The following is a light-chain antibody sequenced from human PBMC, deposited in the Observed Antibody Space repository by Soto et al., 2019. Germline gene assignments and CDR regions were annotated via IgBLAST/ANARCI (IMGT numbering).Light chain of an antibody. J-gene: IGLJ1*01. CDR3: ATWDASLNGDV. CDR1: SSNIGSNT. V-gene: IGLV1-44*01. CDR2: NDN. Sequence: SVLTQPPSASGTPGQRVTLSCSGSSSNIGSNTVNWYQQLPGTAPKLLIYNDNQRPSGVPDRFSGSKSGTSASLAISGLQSEDEADYACATWDASLNGDVFGAGTKVNVL.